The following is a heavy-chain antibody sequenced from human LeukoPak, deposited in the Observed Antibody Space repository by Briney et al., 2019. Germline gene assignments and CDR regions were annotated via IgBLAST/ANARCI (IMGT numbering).Heavy chain of an antibody. CDR3: ANTVDTAMALWWLPYYMDV. CDR1: GFTFSSYG. J-gene: IGHJ6*03. D-gene: IGHD5-18*01. V-gene: IGHV3-30*02. CDR2: IRYDGSNK. Sequence: QSGGSLRLSCAASGFTFSSYGMHWVRQAPGKGLEWVAFIRYDGSNKYYADSVKGRFTISRDNSKNTLYLQMNSLRAEDTAVYYCANTVDTAMALWWLPYYMDVWGKGTTVTVSS.